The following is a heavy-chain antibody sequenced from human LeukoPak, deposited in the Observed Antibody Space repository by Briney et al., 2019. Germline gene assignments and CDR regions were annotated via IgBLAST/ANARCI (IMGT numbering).Heavy chain of an antibody. D-gene: IGHD3-22*01. Sequence: ASVKVSCKASGYTFTSYGINWVRQAPGQGLEWMGWISTYNGDTNYAQKLQGRVTMTTDTSTSTAYMELRSLRSDDTAVYYCARDTLTYYYDSSGYSRVFDYWGQGTLVTVSS. V-gene: IGHV1-18*01. CDR2: ISTYNGDT. J-gene: IGHJ4*02. CDR3: ARDTLTYYYDSSGYSRVFDY. CDR1: GYTFTSYG.